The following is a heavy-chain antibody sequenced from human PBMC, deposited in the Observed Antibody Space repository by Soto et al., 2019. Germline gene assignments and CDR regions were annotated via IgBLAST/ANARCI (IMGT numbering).Heavy chain of an antibody. J-gene: IGHJ6*02. V-gene: IGHV1-2*02. CDR1: GYTFNRYY. Sequence: ASVKVSCKASGYTFNRYYIHWMRQAPGLGFQWMGWISPNTGTPRYAQLFKGRVTMTRDMSVSTVYMDLSGLTSDDTAVYYCARASQMVINPSYYAIDVWGQGTSVTVSS. CDR3: ARASQMVINPSYYAIDV. D-gene: IGHD3-22*01. CDR2: ISPNTGTP.